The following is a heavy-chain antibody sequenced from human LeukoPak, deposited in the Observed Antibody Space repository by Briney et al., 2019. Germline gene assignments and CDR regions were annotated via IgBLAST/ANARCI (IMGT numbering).Heavy chain of an antibody. J-gene: IGHJ6*03. D-gene: IGHD6-19*01. CDR3: ARGDSSGWYWSWYYYYMDV. Sequence: GGSLRLSCAASGFIFSTYWMSWVRQAPGKGLEWVANIKQDGSEKYYVDSVKGRFTISRDNAKNSLYLQMNSLRAEDTAVYYCARGDSSGWYWSWYYYYMDVWGKGTTVTVSS. CDR2: IKQDGSEK. CDR1: GFIFSTYW. V-gene: IGHV3-7*01.